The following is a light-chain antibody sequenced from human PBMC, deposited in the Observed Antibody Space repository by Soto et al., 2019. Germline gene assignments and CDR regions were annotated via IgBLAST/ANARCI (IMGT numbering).Light chain of an antibody. J-gene: IGLJ1*01. CDR3: AAWDGTLTDYV. V-gene: IGLV1-44*01. Sequence: QSVLAQPPSASGTPGQRVTISCSGSSSHIGSSTVNWYQQLPGTAPKSLIYSNSQRPSGVPDRFSGSKSGTSASLAISGLQSEDEADYYCAAWDGTLTDYVFGTGTKVTVL. CDR1: SSHIGSST. CDR2: SNS.